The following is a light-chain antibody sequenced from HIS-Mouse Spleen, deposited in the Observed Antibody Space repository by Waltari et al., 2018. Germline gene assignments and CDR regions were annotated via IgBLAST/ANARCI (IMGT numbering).Light chain of an antibody. V-gene: IGKV3-15*01. CDR3: QQYNNWWT. Sequence: EIVMTQSPATLSVSPGERATLSCRASQSVSSNLAWYQQKPGQAPRLLIYGASTRPTGIPARFSGSGSGTEFTLTISSMKSADFVVYYCQQYNNWWTFGQGTKVEIK. J-gene: IGKJ1*01. CDR2: GAS. CDR1: QSVSSN.